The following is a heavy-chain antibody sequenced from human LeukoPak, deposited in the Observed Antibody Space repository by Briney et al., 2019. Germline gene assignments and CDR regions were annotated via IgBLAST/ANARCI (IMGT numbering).Heavy chain of an antibody. Sequence: SETLSLTCTVSGGSISSSSYYWGWIRQPPGKGLEWIGSIYYSGSTYYNPSLKSRVTISVDTSKNQFSLKLSSVTAADTAVYYCARPDTAAASTGGVSYWGQGILVTVSS. CDR3: ARPDTAAASTGGVSY. D-gene: IGHD6-13*01. J-gene: IGHJ4*02. CDR1: GGSISSSSYY. CDR2: IYYSGST. V-gene: IGHV4-39*01.